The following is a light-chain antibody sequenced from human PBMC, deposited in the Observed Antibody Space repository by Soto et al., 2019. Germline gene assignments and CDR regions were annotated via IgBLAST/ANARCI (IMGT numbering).Light chain of an antibody. J-gene: IGKJ5*01. V-gene: IGKV2D-29*02. CDR2: EVS. Sequence: DVVMTQTPLSLSVDPGQPASISCKSSQSLLHITGETFLFWYLQKPGQSPQLLIYEVSTRVSGVPDRFSGSGSGTDFTLEISRVETDDVGIYYCMQSTQLSPTFGQGTRLEIK. CDR3: MQSTQLSPT. CDR1: QSLLHITGETF.